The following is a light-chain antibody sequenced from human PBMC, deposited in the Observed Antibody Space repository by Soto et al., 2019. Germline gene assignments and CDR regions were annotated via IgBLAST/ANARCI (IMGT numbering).Light chain of an antibody. CDR2: GAS. Sequence: EFVLTQSPGTLSLSPGERATLSCRASQTVRNNYLAWYQQKPGQAPRLLIYGASTRATGIPARFSGSGSGAEFTLTISSLQSEDFAVYYCQQRSNWPSITFGQGTRLEIK. CDR1: QTVRNNY. CDR3: QQRSNWPSIT. V-gene: IGKV3D-20*02. J-gene: IGKJ5*01.